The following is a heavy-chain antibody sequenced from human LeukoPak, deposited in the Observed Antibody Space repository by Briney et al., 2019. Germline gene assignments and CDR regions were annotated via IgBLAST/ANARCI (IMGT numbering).Heavy chain of an antibody. CDR3: ARVWGHYDILTGYYDY. V-gene: IGHV1-18*01. D-gene: IGHD3-9*01. CDR2: ISAYNGNT. Sequence: ASVKVSCKVSGYTLTELSMHWVRQAPGQGLEWMGWISAYNGNTNYAQKLQGRVTMTTDTSTSTAYMELRSLRSDDTAVYYCARVWGHYDILTGYYDYWGQGTLVTVSS. CDR1: GYTLTELS. J-gene: IGHJ4*02.